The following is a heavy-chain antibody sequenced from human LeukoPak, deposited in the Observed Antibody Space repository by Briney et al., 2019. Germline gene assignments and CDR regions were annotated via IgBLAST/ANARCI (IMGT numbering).Heavy chain of an antibody. CDR2: ISSGGTYE. V-gene: IGHV3-30*01. Sequence: GSLRLSCAASGFTFSNYSMHWVRQAPGRGLEWVSLISSGGTYEYYADSVKGRFTISRDNSKNTLYLQLNSLRAEDTAVYYCARDSTYYYDSGSSGPHYFDNWGQGTLVTVSS. CDR3: ARDSTYYYDSGSSGPHYFDN. D-gene: IGHD3-10*01. CDR1: GFTFSNYS. J-gene: IGHJ4*02.